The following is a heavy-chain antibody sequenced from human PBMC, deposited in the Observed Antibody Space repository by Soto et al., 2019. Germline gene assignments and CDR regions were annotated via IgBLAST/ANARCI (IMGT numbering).Heavy chain of an antibody. CDR3: ARVLRGLTIFGVAHPGHY. CDR2: IYYSGRT. CDR1: GGSIRGYF. V-gene: IGHV4-59*01. Sequence: SETLSLTCTVSGGSIRGYFWTWIRQPPGKGLEWIGYIYYSGRTNYNPSLKSRVSISVDTSKNHFSLQLRSVTAADTAVYYCARVLRGLTIFGVAHPGHYWGQGTLVTV. D-gene: IGHD3-3*01. J-gene: IGHJ4*02.